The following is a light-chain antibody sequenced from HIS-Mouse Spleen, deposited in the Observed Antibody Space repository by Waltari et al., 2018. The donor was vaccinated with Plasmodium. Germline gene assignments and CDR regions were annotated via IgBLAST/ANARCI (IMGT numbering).Light chain of an antibody. CDR3: QTWGTGIHV. CDR1: SGHSSYA. V-gene: IGLV4-69*01. Sequence: QLVLTQSPSASASLGASVKLTCPLSSGHSSYAIAWHHQQPEKGPRYLMKLNSDGSHSKGDGIPDRFSGSSSGAERYLTISSLQSEDEADYYCQTWGTGIHVFGTGTKVTVL. J-gene: IGLJ1*01. CDR2: LNSDGSH.